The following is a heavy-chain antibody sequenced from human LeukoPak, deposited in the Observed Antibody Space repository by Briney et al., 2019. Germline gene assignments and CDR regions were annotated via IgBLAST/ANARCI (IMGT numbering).Heavy chain of an antibody. CDR1: SGSISSHY. CDR3: ARDDYSNYGYYGMDV. J-gene: IGHJ6*02. CDR2: IYYSGST. D-gene: IGHD4-11*01. Sequence: SETLSLTCTVPSGSISSHYWSWIRQPPGKGLEWIGYIYYSGSTDYNPSLKSRVTISVDTSKDQFSLKLSSVTAADTAVYYCARDDYSNYGYYGMDVGGQGTTVTVSS. V-gene: IGHV4-59*11.